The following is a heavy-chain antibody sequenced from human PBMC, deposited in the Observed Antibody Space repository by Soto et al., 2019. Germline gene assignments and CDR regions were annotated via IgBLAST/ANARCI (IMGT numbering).Heavy chain of an antibody. CDR3: AKDVVPYSSVWYYLDY. CDR1: GFTFEDYA. D-gene: IGHD6-19*01. J-gene: IGHJ4*02. Sequence: EVQLVESGGGLVQPGRSLRLSCTGSGFTFEDYAMYWVRQGPGKGLEWVSGINWNSDTIVYADSVKGRFTISRDNAKNSLYLQMNSLRTEDTALYYCAKDVVPYSSVWYYLDYWGRGTLVTVSS. V-gene: IGHV3-9*01. CDR2: INWNSDTI.